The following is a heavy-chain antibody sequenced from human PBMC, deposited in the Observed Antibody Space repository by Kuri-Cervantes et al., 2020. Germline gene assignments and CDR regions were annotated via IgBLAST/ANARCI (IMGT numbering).Heavy chain of an antibody. V-gene: IGHV1-46*01. CDR3: ARDQVPYNGWGPLRGYSYGWYY. Sequence: ASVKVSCKASGYTFTSYQMHWVRQAPGQGLEWMGIINLSGGSTSYAQKFQGRVTMTRDTSTSTVYMELSSLRSEDTAVYYCARDQVPYNGWGPLRGYSYGWYYWGQGTLVTVSS. CDR2: INLSGGST. D-gene: IGHD5-18*01. J-gene: IGHJ4*02. CDR1: GYTFTSYQ.